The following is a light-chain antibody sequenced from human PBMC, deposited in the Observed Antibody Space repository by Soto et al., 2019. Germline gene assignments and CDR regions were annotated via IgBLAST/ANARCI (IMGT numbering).Light chain of an antibody. V-gene: IGKV3-15*01. Sequence: EIVMTQSPATLSVSPVEGSTVCFRASETVSSNLAWYQQKLGQAPRLLIYGASTRATGIPARFSGSGSGTEFTLTISSLQSEDFAVYYCQQYNNWPRTFGQGTKVDI. J-gene: IGKJ1*01. CDR1: ETVSSN. CDR3: QQYNNWPRT. CDR2: GAS.